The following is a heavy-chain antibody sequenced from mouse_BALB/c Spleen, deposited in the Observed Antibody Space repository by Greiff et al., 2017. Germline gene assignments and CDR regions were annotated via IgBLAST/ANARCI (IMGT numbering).Heavy chain of an antibody. Sequence: EVKLMESGPGLVKPSQSLSLTCTVTGYSITSDYAWNWIRQFPGNKLEWMGYISYSGSTSYNPSLKSRISITRDTSKNQFFLQLNSVTTEDTATYYCARYEYGNYGAYWGQGTLVTVSA. CDR1: GYSITSDYA. J-gene: IGHJ3*01. V-gene: IGHV3-2*02. CDR2: ISYSGST. CDR3: ARYEYGNYGAY. D-gene: IGHD2-10*02.